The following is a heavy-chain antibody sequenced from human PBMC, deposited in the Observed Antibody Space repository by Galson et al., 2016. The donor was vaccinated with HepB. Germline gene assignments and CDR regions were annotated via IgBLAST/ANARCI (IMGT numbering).Heavy chain of an antibody. J-gene: IGHJ4*02. D-gene: IGHD3-16*01. Sequence: ETLSLTCAVSGDSLISSNWWIWVRQPPGKGLEWIGDIYHRGSTNYNPSLKSRVAMSLDMSKNHFSLKLRSVTAADTAVYYCARGGDVAEYWGQGTRVTVSS. V-gene: IGHV4-4*02. CDR3: ARGGDVAEY. CDR1: GDSLISSNW. CDR2: IYHRGST.